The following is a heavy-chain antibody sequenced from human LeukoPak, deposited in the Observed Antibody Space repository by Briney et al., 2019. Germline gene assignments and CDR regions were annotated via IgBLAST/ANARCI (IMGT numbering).Heavy chain of an antibody. D-gene: IGHD3-22*01. CDR1: GFTFSDHY. J-gene: IGHJ4*02. Sequence: GGSLRLSCAASGFTFSDHYMSWIRQAPGKGLEWVSHISSSGNTIFYADSVKGRFTISRDNARNSLLLQMNSLRAEDTAVYYCAKTLYYESDYWGQGTLVTASS. V-gene: IGHV3-11*01. CDR3: AKTLYYESDY. CDR2: ISSSGNTI.